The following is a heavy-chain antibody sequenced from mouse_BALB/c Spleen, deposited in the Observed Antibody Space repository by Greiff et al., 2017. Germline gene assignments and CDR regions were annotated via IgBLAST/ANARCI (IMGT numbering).Heavy chain of an antibody. V-gene: IGHV5-6-5*01. Sequence: EVKLVESGGGLVKPGGSLKLSCAASGFTFSSYAMSWVRQTPEKRLEWVASISSGGSTYYPDSVKGRFTISRDNARNILYLQMSSLRSEDTAMYYCARGRYGSSYWYFDVWGAGTTVTVSS. D-gene: IGHD1-1*01. CDR3: ARGRYGSSYWYFDV. J-gene: IGHJ1*01. CDR2: ISSGGST. CDR1: GFTFSSYA.